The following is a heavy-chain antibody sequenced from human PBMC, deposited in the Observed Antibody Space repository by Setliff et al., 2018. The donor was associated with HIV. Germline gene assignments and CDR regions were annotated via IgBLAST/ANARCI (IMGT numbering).Heavy chain of an antibody. CDR2: IYYSGST. V-gene: IGHV4-31*03. CDR3: ARDQRLPGVQPPYWYFDL. CDR1: GGSISSGGYY. J-gene: IGHJ2*01. D-gene: IGHD2-2*01. Sequence: SETLSLTCTVSGGSISSGGYYWSWIRQLPGKGLEWIGYIYYSGSTYYNPSLKSRVTISVDTSKKQFSLEMRSLTAADTAIYYCARDQRLPGVQPPYWYFDLWGRGTLVTVSS.